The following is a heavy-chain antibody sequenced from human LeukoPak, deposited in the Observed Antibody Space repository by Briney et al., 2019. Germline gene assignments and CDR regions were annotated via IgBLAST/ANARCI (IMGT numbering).Heavy chain of an antibody. Sequence: GASVKVSCKASGYTFTSLDINWVRQATGQGLEWLGWVNTKSGNTGSAQNFQGRVTFTRDTSINTAYMELSSLSSVDTAVYYCARVGYNYAGADGFDIWGQGTMVIVSS. V-gene: IGHV1-8*01. CDR1: GYTFTSLD. D-gene: IGHD3-22*01. J-gene: IGHJ3*02. CDR2: VNTKSGNT. CDR3: ARVGYNYAGADGFDI.